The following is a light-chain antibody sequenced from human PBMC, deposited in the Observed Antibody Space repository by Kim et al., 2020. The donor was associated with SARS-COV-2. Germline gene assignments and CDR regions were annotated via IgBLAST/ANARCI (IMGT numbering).Light chain of an antibody. CDR1: QSVSSSY. J-gene: IGKJ1*01. V-gene: IGKV3-20*01. CDR3: QQYGSSLRT. CDR2: GAS. Sequence: SPGERATLSCRASQSVSSSYLAWYQQKPGQAPRLLIYGASSRATGIPDRFSGNGSGTDFTLTISRLEPEDFAVYYCQQYGSSLRTFGQGTKVDIK.